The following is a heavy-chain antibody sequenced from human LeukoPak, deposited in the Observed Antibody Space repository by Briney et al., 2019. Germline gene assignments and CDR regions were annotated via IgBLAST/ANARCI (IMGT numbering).Heavy chain of an antibody. V-gene: IGHV3-7*01. J-gene: IGHJ4*02. CDR3: ARGHSSSWMSEIDY. D-gene: IGHD6-13*01. CDR1: GFTFSSYW. CDR2: IKEDGGEK. Sequence: GGSLRLSCAASGFTFSSYWMSWVRQAPGKGLEWVANIKEDGGEKYSVDSVKGRFTISRDNAKNSLYLQMNSLRAEDTAVYYCARGHSSSWMSEIDYWGQGTLVTVSS.